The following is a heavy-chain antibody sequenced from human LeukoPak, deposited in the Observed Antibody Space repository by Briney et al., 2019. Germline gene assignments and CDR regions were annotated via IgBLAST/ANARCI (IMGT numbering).Heavy chain of an antibody. J-gene: IGHJ6*02. Sequence: PSETLSLTCTVSGDSISSSYYYWVWIRQPPGKGLEWIGSIYYDGGTYYNPSLNSPVTISLDTSKNQVSLNLNSVTATDTAVYYCARRSHCMGGNCPPVWGQGTTVTVSS. D-gene: IGHD2-15*01. CDR1: GDSISSSYYY. V-gene: IGHV4-39*01. CDR3: ARRSHCMGGNCPPV. CDR2: IYYDGGT.